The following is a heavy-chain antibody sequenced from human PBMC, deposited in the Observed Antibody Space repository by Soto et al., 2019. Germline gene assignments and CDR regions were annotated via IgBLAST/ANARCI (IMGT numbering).Heavy chain of an antibody. CDR3: ARGRTYCSGGSCYQGSY. D-gene: IGHD2-15*01. Sequence: SVKVSCKASGGTLSSYAISWVRQAPGQGLEWMGGIIPIFGTANYAQKFQGRVTITADESTSTAYMELSSLRSEDTAVYYCARGRTYCSGGSCYQGSYWGQGTLVTVSS. CDR2: IIPIFGTA. V-gene: IGHV1-69*13. CDR1: GGTLSSYA. J-gene: IGHJ4*02.